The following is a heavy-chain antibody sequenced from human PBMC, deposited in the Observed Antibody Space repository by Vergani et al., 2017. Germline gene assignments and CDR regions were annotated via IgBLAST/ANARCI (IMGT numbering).Heavy chain of an antibody. CDR3: AKDIYPYYYGSGSYYS. J-gene: IGHJ5*02. V-gene: IGHV3-9*01. D-gene: IGHD3-10*01. CDR1: GFTFSSYG. Sequence: VQLVESGGGVVQPGRSLRLSCAASGFTFSSYGMHWVRQAPGKGLEWVSGISWNSGSIGYADSVKGRFTISRDNAKNSLYLQMNSLRAEDTALYYCAKDIYPYYYGSGSYYSWGQGTLVTVSS. CDR2: ISWNSGSI.